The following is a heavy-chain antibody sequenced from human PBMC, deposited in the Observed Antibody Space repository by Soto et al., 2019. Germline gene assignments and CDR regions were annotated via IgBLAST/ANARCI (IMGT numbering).Heavy chain of an antibody. CDR1: GFTFSSYS. D-gene: IGHD3-16*01. V-gene: IGHV3-21*01. CDR3: ARDMGDYYGMDV. CDR2: ISSRSSYI. J-gene: IGHJ6*02. Sequence: PGGSLRLSCAASGFTFSSYSMNWVRQAPGKGLEWVSSISSRSSYISYADSVKGRFTISRDNARNSLYLQMNSLRAEDTAVFYCARDMGDYYGMDVWGQGTTVTVSS.